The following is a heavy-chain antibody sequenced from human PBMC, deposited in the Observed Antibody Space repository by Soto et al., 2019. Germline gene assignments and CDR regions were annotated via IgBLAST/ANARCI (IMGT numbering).Heavy chain of an antibody. V-gene: IGHV4-4*02. Sequence: QVQLQESGPGLVKPSGTLSLTCAVSSGSISSSNWWSWVRQPPGKGLEWIGEIYHSGSTNYNPSLKSRVTISVDKSKNQFSLKLSSVTAADMAVYYCARAPITMVRGGTDYYYYMDVWGKGTTVTVSS. CDR2: IYHSGST. J-gene: IGHJ6*03. D-gene: IGHD3-10*01. CDR1: SGSISSSNW. CDR3: ARAPITMVRGGTDYYYYMDV.